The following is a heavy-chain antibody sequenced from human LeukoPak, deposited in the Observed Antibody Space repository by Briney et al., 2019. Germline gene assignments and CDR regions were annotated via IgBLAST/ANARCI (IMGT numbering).Heavy chain of an antibody. V-gene: IGHV1-2*02. CDR3: ARVLGWGSYLVQDS. CDR1: GYTFTGYY. D-gene: IGHD3/OR15-3a*01. J-gene: IGHJ5*01. CDR2: INPNSGGT. Sequence: SVKVSCKASGYTFTGYYMHWVRQAPGQGLEWMGWINPNSGGTNYAQKFQGRVTMTRDTSISTAYVELSRLRSDDTAVYYCARVLGWGSYLVQDSWGQGTLVTVSS.